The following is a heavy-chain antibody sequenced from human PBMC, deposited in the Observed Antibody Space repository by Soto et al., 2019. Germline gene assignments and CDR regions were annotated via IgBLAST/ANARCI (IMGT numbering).Heavy chain of an antibody. CDR3: ARESGGATATLDYYYFYMDV. CDR2: INPNGGVT. D-gene: IGHD5-12*01. J-gene: IGHJ6*03. V-gene: IGHV1-2*04. CDR1: GDTFNDYY. Sequence: QVQLVQSGAEVKKPGASVTVSCRSSGDTFNDYYIHWVRQAPGQGLEWMGWINPNGGVTKYAQKFQGWVTMTRDTSIRTVYMQLSRLRSADTAVYCCARESGGATATLDYYYFYMDVWGTGTTVTVSS.